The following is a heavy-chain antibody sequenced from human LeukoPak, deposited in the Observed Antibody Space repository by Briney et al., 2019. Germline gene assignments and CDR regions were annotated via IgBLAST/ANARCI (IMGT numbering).Heavy chain of an antibody. V-gene: IGHV3-23*01. Sequence: PGGSLRLSCAASGFTFSSYAMSWVRQAPGKGLDGVSVLSGSGGSTYYADSVKGRFTISRDNSKNTLYLQMDSLRAEDTAVYYCAKLAGSSSWYSDAFDIWGQGTMVTVSS. D-gene: IGHD6-13*01. CDR1: GFTFSSYA. CDR3: AKLAGSSSWYSDAFDI. J-gene: IGHJ3*02. CDR2: LSGSGGST.